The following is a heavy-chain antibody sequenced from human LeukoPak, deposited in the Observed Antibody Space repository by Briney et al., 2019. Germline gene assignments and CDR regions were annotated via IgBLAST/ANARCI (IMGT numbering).Heavy chain of an antibody. CDR2: IIPIFGTA. D-gene: IGHD3-16*02. CDR1: GGTFSSFA. V-gene: IGHV1-69*05. J-gene: IGHJ4*02. CDR3: ASGQTWHPSFRPQVGFDY. Sequence: SVKLSCKASGGTFSSFAISWVRQAHGQGLEWMGGIIPIFGTANYAQKFQGRVTITTDESTSTAYMELSSLRSEDTAVYYCASGQTWHPSFRPQVGFDYWGQGTLVTVSS.